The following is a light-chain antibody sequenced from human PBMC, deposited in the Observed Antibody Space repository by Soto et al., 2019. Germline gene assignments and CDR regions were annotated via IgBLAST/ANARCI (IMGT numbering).Light chain of an antibody. CDR3: LQHNTFPWT. V-gene: IGKV1-17*01. CDR2: AAS. CDR1: QGIRDE. J-gene: IGKJ1*01. Sequence: DIQMTQSPCSLSASVVDRCIITFLASQGIRDELGWYQQKPGKAPKSLTYAASSLQSGVPSRFSGSGSGTEFTLTISSLQPEDFATYYCLQHNTFPWTFGQGTKVDI.